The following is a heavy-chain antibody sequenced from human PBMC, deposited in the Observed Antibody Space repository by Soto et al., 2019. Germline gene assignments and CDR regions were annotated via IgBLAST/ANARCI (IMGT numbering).Heavy chain of an antibody. J-gene: IGHJ4*02. D-gene: IGHD3-10*01. CDR2: INYSGRV. V-gene: IGHV4-34*01. Sequence: QVQLQQWGAGLLKPSETLSLTCAVYGASFSGNYWSWIRQTPGKRLEWIGHINYSGRVTYNPSLEIRTTIAGDTSRNHLSLILTSVTAADTAVYYCASSYGSGSGVFDYWGQGTSVTVSS. CDR3: ASSYGSGSGVFDY. CDR1: GASFSGNY.